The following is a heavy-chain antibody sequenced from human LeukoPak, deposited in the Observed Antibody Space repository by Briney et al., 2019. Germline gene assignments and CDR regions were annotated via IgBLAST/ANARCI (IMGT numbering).Heavy chain of an antibody. J-gene: IGHJ4*02. CDR1: GYTFTSYY. V-gene: IGHV1-46*01. CDR2: INPSGGST. CDR3: ARVGLGDYVIDY. D-gene: IGHD4-17*01. Sequence: ASVKVSCKASGYTFTSYYIHWVRQPPGQGLEWMGIINPSGGSTSYAQKFQGRVTMTRNMSTSTVYMELSSLRSEDTAVYYCARVGLGDYVIDYWGQGTLVTVSS.